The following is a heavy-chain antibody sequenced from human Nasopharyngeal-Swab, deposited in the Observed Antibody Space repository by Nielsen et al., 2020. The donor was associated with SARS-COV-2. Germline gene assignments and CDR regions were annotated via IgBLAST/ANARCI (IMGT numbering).Heavy chain of an antibody. Sequence: SETLSLTCAVYGGSFSGYYLSWIRQPPGKGLEWIGEINHSGSTNYNPSLKSRVTILVDTSKNQFSLKLSSVTAADTAVYYCARGGADLGLRARRAGFDYWGQGTLVTVSS. V-gene: IGHV4-34*01. CDR3: ARGGADLGLRARRAGFDY. J-gene: IGHJ4*02. CDR2: INHSGST. CDR1: GGSFSGYY. D-gene: IGHD5-12*01.